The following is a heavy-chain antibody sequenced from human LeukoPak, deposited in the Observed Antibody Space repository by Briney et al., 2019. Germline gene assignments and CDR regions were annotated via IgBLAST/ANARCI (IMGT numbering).Heavy chain of an antibody. V-gene: IGHV3-23*01. CDR3: AKSSPNRVNANWFDP. CDR1: GFTFSSYA. J-gene: IGHJ5*02. CDR2: ISGSGGST. Sequence: PGGSLRLSCAPSGFTFSSYAMSWVRQAPGKGLECVSAISGSGGSTYYGDSVKGRFTISRDNSKTTLYLQMNSLRAEDTAVYYCAKSSPNRVNANWFDPWGQGTLVTVSS. D-gene: IGHD1-14*01.